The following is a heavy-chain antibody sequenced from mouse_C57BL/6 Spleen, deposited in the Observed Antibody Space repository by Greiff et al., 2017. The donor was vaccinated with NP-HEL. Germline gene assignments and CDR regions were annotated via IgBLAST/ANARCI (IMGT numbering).Heavy chain of an antibody. Sequence: QVQLQQPGAELVKPGASVKLSCKASGYTFTSYWMQWVKQRPGQGLEWIGEIDPSDSYTNYNQKFKGKATLTVDTSSSTAYMQLSSLTSEDSAVYYCARQDYGSSFRGYAMDYWGQGTSVTVSS. V-gene: IGHV1-50*01. J-gene: IGHJ4*01. D-gene: IGHD1-1*01. CDR3: ARQDYGSSFRGYAMDY. CDR1: GYTFTSYW. CDR2: IDPSDSYT.